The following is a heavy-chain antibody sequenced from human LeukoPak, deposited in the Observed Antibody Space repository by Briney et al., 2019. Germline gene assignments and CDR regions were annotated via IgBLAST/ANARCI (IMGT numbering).Heavy chain of an antibody. Sequence: SETLSLTCTVSGGSISSSSYYWGWIRQPPGKGLEWIGSIYYSGSTYYNPSLKSRVTISVDTSKNQFSLKLSSVTAADTAVYYCARDQWVPALDIWGQGTMVTVSS. CDR1: GGSISSSSYY. CDR2: IYYSGST. V-gene: IGHV4-39*07. D-gene: IGHD1-26*01. J-gene: IGHJ3*02. CDR3: ARDQWVPALDI.